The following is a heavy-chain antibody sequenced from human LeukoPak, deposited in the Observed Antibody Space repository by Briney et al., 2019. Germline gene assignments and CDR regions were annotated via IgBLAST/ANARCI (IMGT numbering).Heavy chain of an antibody. V-gene: IGHV4-30-4*08. CDR1: GGSISSGDYY. CDR2: IYYSGST. Sequence: PSETLSLTCTVSGGSISSGDYYWSWIRQPPGKGLEWIGYIYYSGSTYYNPSLKSRVTISVDTSKNQFSLKLSSVTAADTAVYYCASTTIFGVNYFDYWGQGTLVTVSS. CDR3: ASTTIFGVNYFDY. D-gene: IGHD3-3*01. J-gene: IGHJ4*02.